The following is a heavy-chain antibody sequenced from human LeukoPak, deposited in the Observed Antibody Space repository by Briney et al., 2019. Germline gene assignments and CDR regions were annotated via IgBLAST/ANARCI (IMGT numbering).Heavy chain of an antibody. CDR2: ISYNGNHK. V-gene: IGHV3-30-3*01. Sequence: PGGSLRLSCVVSGFSFSNYSMHWVRQAPGKGLESVAVISYNGNHKYYADSVKGRFTISRDNSKNTLYLQMNSLRAEDTAVYYCARDRYDFWSGYFDYWGQGTLVTVSS. CDR1: GFSFSNYS. J-gene: IGHJ4*02. D-gene: IGHD3-3*01. CDR3: ARDRYDFWSGYFDY.